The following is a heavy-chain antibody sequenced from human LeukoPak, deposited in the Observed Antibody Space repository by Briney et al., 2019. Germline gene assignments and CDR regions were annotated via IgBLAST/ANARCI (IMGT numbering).Heavy chain of an antibody. D-gene: IGHD6-19*01. CDR2: INGDGSIT. J-gene: IGHJ4*02. CDR1: GFTFSSYW. V-gene: IGHV3-74*01. Sequence: GESLKISCAASGFTFSSYWMHWVRQAPGKGLVWVSRINGDGSITTYADSVKGRFTISRDNAKNTLYLQMNSLRVEDTAVYYCARDAYSSGWYGYFDYWGQGTLVTVSS. CDR3: ARDAYSSGWYGYFDY.